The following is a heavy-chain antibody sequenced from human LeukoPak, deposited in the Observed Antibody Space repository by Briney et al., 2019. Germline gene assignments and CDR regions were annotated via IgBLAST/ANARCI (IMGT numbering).Heavy chain of an antibody. V-gene: IGHV1-2*02. J-gene: IGHJ4*02. CDR3: ARDSISAPGCSFDY. CDR1: GYTFTDYY. Sequence: ASVKVSCKASGYTFTDYYMHWVRQAPGQGREWMGWINLNSAGTKYAQKFQGRVTLTRDTSIRTVYMELSRLTSDDTAVYYCARDSISAPGCSFDYWGQGTLVTVSS. D-gene: IGHD6-13*01. CDR2: INLNSAGT.